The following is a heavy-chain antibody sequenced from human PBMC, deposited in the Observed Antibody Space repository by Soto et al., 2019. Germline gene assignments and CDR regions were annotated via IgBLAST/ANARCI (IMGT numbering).Heavy chain of an antibody. CDR3: ARDPFYFDSSDFPAIDS. CDR2: IWFDGSKT. Sequence: HPGGSLRLSCAASGFAFSSYGFHWVRQAPGKGLEWVAAIWFDGSKTYYGDSVKGRCTISRDNSKNTVNLQMSSLRAEDTAVYYCARDPFYFDSSDFPAIDSWGQGTLVTVSS. V-gene: IGHV3-33*01. J-gene: IGHJ4*02. D-gene: IGHD3-22*01. CDR1: GFAFSSYG.